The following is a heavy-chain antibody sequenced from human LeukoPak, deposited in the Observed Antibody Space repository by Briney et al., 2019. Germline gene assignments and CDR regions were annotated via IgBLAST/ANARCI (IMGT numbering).Heavy chain of an antibody. CDR3: ATSPRGRTWELQYYFDY. CDR1: GGTFSSYA. CDR2: IIPILGIA. V-gene: IGHV1-69*04. D-gene: IGHD1-26*01. J-gene: IGHJ4*02. Sequence: ASVKVSCRASGGTFSSYAISWVRQAPGQGLEWTGRIIPILGIANYAQKFQGRVTITADKSTSTAYMELSSLRSEDTAVYYCATSPRGRTWELQYYFDYWGQGTLVTVSS.